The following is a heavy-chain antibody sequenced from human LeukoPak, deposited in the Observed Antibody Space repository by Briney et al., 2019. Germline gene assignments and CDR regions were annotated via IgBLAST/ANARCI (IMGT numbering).Heavy chain of an antibody. J-gene: IGHJ5*02. V-gene: IGHV4-59*08. CDR2: IYYSGGT. D-gene: IGHD3-16*01. CDR1: GGSISSYY. Sequence: SETLSLTCTVSGGSISSYYWSWIRQPPGKGLEWIGYIYYSGGTNHNPSLKSRVTILVDTSKNQFSLRLSSVTAADTAVYYCARYGTWFDPWGQGALVTVSS. CDR3: ARYGTWFDP.